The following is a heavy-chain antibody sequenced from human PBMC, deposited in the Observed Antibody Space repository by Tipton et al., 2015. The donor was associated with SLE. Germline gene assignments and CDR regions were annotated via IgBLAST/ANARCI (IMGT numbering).Heavy chain of an antibody. CDR1: GGSISSYY. V-gene: IGHV4-59*01. CDR3: ARVRGRGYFQH. D-gene: IGHD3-10*01. J-gene: IGHJ1*01. Sequence: LRLSCTVSGGSISSYYWSWIRQPPGKGLEWIGYIYYSGSTNYNPSLKSRVTISVDTSKNQFSLKLSSVTAADTAVYYRARVRGRGYFQHWGQGTLVTVSS. CDR2: IYYSGST.